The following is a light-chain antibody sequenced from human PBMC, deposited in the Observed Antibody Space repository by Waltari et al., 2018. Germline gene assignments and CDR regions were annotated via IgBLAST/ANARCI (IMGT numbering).Light chain of an antibody. V-gene: IGLV1-44*01. CDR1: QSHAGDNV. Sequence: QSVLTQPPSASGTPGQRVTISCSGSQSHAGDNVVHWNHQVPGTAPKLVIYRNDQRPSGVPDRFTASKSGTSASLAISGLQSEDEGDYYCATWDDSPTGRWVFGGGTRVTVL. CDR2: RND. J-gene: IGLJ3*02. CDR3: ATWDDSPTGRWV.